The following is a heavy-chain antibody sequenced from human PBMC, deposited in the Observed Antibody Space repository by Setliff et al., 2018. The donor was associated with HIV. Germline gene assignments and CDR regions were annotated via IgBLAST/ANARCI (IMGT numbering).Heavy chain of an antibody. CDR2: IHPSGGST. J-gene: IGHJ5*02. D-gene: IGHD2-15*01. CDR3: ARVRYCSGGSCYGGEYWFDP. Sequence: ASVQVSCKASGYTFTSYYIHWVRQAPGQGLEWMGVIHPSGGSTSYAQSFQDRVTMTRDTSTSTVYMELSSLGSEDTAVYYCARVRYCSGGSCYGGEYWFDPWGQGTLVTVSS. CDR1: GYTFTSYY. V-gene: IGHV1-46*01.